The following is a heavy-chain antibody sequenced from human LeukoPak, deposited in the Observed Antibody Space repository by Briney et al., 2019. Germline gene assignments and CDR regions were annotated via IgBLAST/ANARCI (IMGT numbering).Heavy chain of an antibody. CDR2: ISSSSSTI. J-gene: IGHJ4*02. CDR3: AKDLPWFGELLSNPDY. CDR1: GFTFSSYG. Sequence: PGGTLRLSCAASGFTFSSYGMSWVRQAPGKGLEWVSYISSSSSTIYYADSVKGRFTISRDNSKNTLYLQMNSLRAEDTAVYYCAKDLPWFGELLSNPDYWGQGTLVTVSS. D-gene: IGHD3-10*01. V-gene: IGHV3-48*01.